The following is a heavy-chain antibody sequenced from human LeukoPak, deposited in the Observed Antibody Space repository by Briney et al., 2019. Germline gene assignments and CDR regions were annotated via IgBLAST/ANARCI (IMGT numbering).Heavy chain of an antibody. CDR1: GFTFSSYG. CDR3: AKDVGKWESLHFFDY. Sequence: GGSLRLSCAASGFTFSSYGMSWVRQAPGKGLEWVSAIGGRDGSTYYADSVKGRFTISRDNSKNTLYVQMNSLRGDDTAVYYCAKDVGKWESLHFFDYWGQGTLVTVSS. J-gene: IGHJ4*02. V-gene: IGHV3-23*01. CDR2: IGGRDGST. D-gene: IGHD1-26*01.